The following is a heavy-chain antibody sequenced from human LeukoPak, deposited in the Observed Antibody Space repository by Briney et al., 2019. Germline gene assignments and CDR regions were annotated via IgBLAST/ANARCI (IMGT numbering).Heavy chain of an antibody. CDR1: GGSFSGYY. V-gene: IGHV4-34*01. Sequence: SETLSLTCAVYGGSFSGYYWSWIRQPPGKGLEWIGEINHSGSTNYNPSLKRRVTISVDKSKNQFSLKLRSVTAADTAVYYCARGAYCSSTSCYVSFDYWGQGTLVTVSS. CDR3: ARGAYCSSTSCYVSFDY. J-gene: IGHJ4*02. D-gene: IGHD2-2*01. CDR2: INHSGST.